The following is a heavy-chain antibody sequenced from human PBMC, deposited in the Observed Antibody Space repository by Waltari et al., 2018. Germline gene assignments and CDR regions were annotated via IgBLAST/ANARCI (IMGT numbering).Heavy chain of an antibody. Sequence: EVQLLETGGGLVQPGGSLRLSCAASGFTFSTYAMTWVRQAPGKGLDWVLGIRGSGSSTYYTNSVKGRFTISRDNSKNTLYLQMNSLRAEDTAVYYCAKDLITIFGVVIDYWGQGTLVTVSS. D-gene: IGHD3-3*01. J-gene: IGHJ4*02. V-gene: IGHV3-23*01. CDR3: AKDLITIFGVVIDY. CDR1: GFTFSTYA. CDR2: IRGSGSST.